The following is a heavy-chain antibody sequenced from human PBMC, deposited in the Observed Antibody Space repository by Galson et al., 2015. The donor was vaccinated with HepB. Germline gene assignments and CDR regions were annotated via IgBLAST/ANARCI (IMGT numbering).Heavy chain of an antibody. J-gene: IGHJ4*02. CDR3: ARDVDGNYLFDY. D-gene: IGHD1-7*01. CDR1: GGSFDSYY. CDR2: ISVSKST. Sequence: LSLTCTVSGGSFDSYYWSWIRQPAGKGLEWIGRISVSKSTKYNPSLKSRVSMSIDRSKKHFSLKLSSLTAADTAVYYCARDVDGNYLFDYWGQGILVTVSS. V-gene: IGHV4-4*07.